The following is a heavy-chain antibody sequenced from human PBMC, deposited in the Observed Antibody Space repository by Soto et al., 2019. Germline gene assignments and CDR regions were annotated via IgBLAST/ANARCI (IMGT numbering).Heavy chain of an antibody. V-gene: IGHV4-4*02. J-gene: IGHJ6*02. CDR2: IFHSGPT. Sequence: SETLSLTCAVSGDFIRNGYLWSWVRQAPGQGLEWIGEIFHSGPTHYNPSLKSRVTVSIDMSKNQFSLTLNSVTAADTAIYYCARQAAYCVDVWGQGTTVTVSS. CDR3: ARQAAYCVDV. D-gene: IGHD2-15*01. CDR1: GDFIRNGYL.